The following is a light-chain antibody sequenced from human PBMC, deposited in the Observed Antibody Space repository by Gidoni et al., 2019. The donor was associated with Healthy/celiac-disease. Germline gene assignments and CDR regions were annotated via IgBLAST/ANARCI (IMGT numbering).Light chain of an antibody. CDR3: MQGTHWPRT. Sequence: DVVMTQSTLFLPVTLGQPASISCRSSQILVYSDGNTYLNWFQQRPGQSPRRLMYKVSNRDSGVPDRFSGSGSGTDFTLKISRVEAEDVGVYYCMQGTHWPRTFGQGTKVEIK. J-gene: IGKJ1*01. V-gene: IGKV2-30*01. CDR1: QILVYSDGNTY. CDR2: KVS.